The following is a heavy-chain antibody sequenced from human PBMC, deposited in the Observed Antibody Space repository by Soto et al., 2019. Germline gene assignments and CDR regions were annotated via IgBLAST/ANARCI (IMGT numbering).Heavy chain of an antibody. CDR1: GGSISSYY. CDR3: ASGGSCYSRYCYFDF. V-gene: IGHV4-59*01. Sequence: KASETLSLTCTVSGGSISSYYWSWIRQPPGKGLEWIGYIYYSGSTNYIPSLKSRVTISVDTSKNQFSLKLSSVTAADTAVYYCASGGSCYSRYCYFDFWGQGTLVTVSS. J-gene: IGHJ4*02. CDR2: IYYSGST. D-gene: IGHD2-15*01.